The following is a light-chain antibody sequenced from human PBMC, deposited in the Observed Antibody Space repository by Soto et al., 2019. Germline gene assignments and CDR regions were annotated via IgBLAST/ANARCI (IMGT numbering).Light chain of an antibody. CDR1: QGIRND. J-gene: IGKJ4*01. CDR2: AAS. Sequence: ALQMTQSPSSLSASVGDRVTITCRASQGIRNDLGWYQQKPGKAPKLLIYAASTLQSGVPSRFSGSGSGTDFTLTISSLQPEDFATYYCLHDYDYPLTFGGGTKVEIE. V-gene: IGKV1-6*01. CDR3: LHDYDYPLT.